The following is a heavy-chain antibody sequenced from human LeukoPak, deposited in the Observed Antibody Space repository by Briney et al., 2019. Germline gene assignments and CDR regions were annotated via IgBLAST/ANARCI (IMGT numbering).Heavy chain of an antibody. J-gene: IGHJ4*02. CDR2: ISGSGGST. D-gene: IGHD1-26*01. CDR3: ASSRIVGATTKIGY. Sequence: GGSLRLSCAASGFTFSSYAMSWVRQAPGKGLEWVSAISGSGGSTYYADSVKGRFTISRDNSKNTLYLQMNSLRAEDTAVYYCASSRIVGATTKIGYWGQGTLVTVSS. CDR1: GFTFSSYA. V-gene: IGHV3-23*01.